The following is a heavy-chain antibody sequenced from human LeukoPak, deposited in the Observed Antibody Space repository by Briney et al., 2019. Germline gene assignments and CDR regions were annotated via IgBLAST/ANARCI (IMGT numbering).Heavy chain of an antibody. CDR1: GYTFTSYG. D-gene: IGHD6-19*01. CDR3: ARDRAVAGFPLSYYCYYGMDV. CDR2: ISAYNGNT. Sequence: ASVKVSCTASGYTFTSYGISWVRQAPGQGLEWMGWISAYNGNTNYAQKLQGRVTMTTDTSTSTAYMELRSLRSDDTAVYYCARDRAVAGFPLSYYCYYGMDVWGRGTTVTVSS. J-gene: IGHJ6*02. V-gene: IGHV1-18*01.